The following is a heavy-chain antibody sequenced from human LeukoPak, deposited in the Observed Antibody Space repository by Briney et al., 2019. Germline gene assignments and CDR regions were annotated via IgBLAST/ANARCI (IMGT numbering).Heavy chain of an antibody. CDR1: GGSISSSTYY. V-gene: IGHV4-39*01. J-gene: IGHJ4*02. CDR2: LYYSGST. Sequence: PSETLSLTCTVSGGSISSSTYYWGWIRQPPGKGLEWIGNLYYSGSTYYNPSLKSRVTISVDTSKNQFSLKLSSVTAADTAVYYCARQAISGYDPPPFDSWGQGTLVPVSS. D-gene: IGHD5-12*01. CDR3: ARQAISGYDPPPFDS.